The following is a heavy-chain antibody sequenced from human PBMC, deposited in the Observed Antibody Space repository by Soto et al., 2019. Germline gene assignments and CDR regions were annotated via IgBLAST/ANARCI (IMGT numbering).Heavy chain of an antibody. CDR3: ARGRGNYYYYGMDV. D-gene: IGHD3-10*01. J-gene: IGHJ6*02. Sequence: ETLSLTCTVSGGSISSYYWIWIRQPAGKGLEWIGHIYTSGSTKCNPSLKSRVTMSVDTSKNQFTLKLTSVTAADTAVYYCARGRGNYYYYGMDVWGQGTTVTVS. V-gene: IGHV4-4*07. CDR1: GGSISSYY. CDR2: IYTSGST.